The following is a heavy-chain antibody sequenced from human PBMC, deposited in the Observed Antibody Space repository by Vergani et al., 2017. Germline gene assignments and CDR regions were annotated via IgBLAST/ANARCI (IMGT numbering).Heavy chain of an antibody. D-gene: IGHD4-23*01. V-gene: IGHV4-34*01. CDR3: ARFYGGNSFNWFDP. Sequence: QVQLQQWGAGLLKPSETLSLTCAVYGGSFSGHYWSWIRQPPGKGLEWIGEINHSGSTNYNPSLKSRVTISVDTSKNQFSLKLSSVTAADTAVYYCARFYGGNSFNWFDPWGQGTLVTVSS. J-gene: IGHJ5*02. CDR2: INHSGST. CDR1: GGSFSGHY.